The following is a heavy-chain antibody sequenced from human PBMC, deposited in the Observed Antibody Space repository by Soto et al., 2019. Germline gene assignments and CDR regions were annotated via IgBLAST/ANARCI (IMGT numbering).Heavy chain of an antibody. CDR1: GDSISNYY. J-gene: IGHJ5*02. CDR2: IYYTGSA. Sequence: PSETLSLTCTVSGDSISNYYWSWIRQPPGKGLEWIGHIYYTGSANYNPSLKSRVTISVNRSKNQFSLNVTSVTAADTAVYYCARAPATMLRRLYNWFDPWGQGTLVTVSS. CDR3: ARAPATMLRRLYNWFDP. D-gene: IGHD3-10*01. V-gene: IGHV4-59*01.